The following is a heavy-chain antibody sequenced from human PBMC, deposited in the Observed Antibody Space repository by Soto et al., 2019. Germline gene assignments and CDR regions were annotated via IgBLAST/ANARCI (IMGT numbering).Heavy chain of an antibody. CDR3: AKGGYSSSEARYYYYMDV. Sequence: WGSLRLSCAASGFTFSSYAMSWVRQAPGKGLEWVSAISGSGGSTYYADSVKGRFTISRDNSKNTLYLQMNSLRAEDTAVYYCAKGGYSSSEARYYYYMDVWGKGTTVTVSS. J-gene: IGHJ6*03. CDR1: GFTFSSYA. V-gene: IGHV3-23*01. D-gene: IGHD6-6*01. CDR2: ISGSGGST.